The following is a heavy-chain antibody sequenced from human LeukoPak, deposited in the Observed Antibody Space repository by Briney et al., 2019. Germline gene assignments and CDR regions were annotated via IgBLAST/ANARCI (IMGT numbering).Heavy chain of an antibody. CDR3: ARDRTVWGAKDAFDI. J-gene: IGHJ3*02. CDR2: INPNSGGT. Sequence: GASVKVSCKASGYTFTGYYMHWVRQAPGQGLEWMGWINPNSGGTNYAQKFQGRVTMTRDTSISTAYMELSRLRSDDTAVYYCARDRTVWGAKDAFDIWAKGQWSPSLQ. D-gene: IGHD1-26*01. V-gene: IGHV1-2*02. CDR1: GYTFTGYY.